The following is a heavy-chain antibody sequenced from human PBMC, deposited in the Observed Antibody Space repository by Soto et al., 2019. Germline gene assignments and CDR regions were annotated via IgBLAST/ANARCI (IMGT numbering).Heavy chain of an antibody. Sequence: QLQLQESGSGLVKPSQILSLTCAVSVGSISSGGYSWSWIRQPPGKALEWIRYIYHSGSTYYNPSLKSRVTISVDRSKNQFSPKLSSVPAADTAVYYCARGASVVHDYWGQGTLVTVS. CDR1: VGSISSGGYS. V-gene: IGHV4-30-2*01. CDR2: IYHSGST. CDR3: ARGASVVHDY. J-gene: IGHJ4*02. D-gene: IGHD2-15*01.